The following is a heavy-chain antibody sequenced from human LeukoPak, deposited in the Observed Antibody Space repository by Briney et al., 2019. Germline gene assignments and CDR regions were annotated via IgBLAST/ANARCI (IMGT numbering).Heavy chain of an antibody. CDR1: GYTFTSYG. Sequence: APVKVSCKASGYTFTSYGISWVRQAPGQGLEWMGWISAYNGNTNYAQKLQGRVTMTTDTSTSTAYMELRSLRSDDTAVYYCARDRPDIAAAYPDYWGQGTLVTVSS. J-gene: IGHJ4*02. CDR2: ISAYNGNT. V-gene: IGHV1-18*01. D-gene: IGHD6-13*01. CDR3: ARDRPDIAAAYPDY.